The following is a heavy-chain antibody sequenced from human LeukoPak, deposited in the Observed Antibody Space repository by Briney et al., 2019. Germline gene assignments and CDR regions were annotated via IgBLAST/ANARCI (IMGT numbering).Heavy chain of an antibody. J-gene: IGHJ2*01. Sequence: GGSLRLPCAASGFTFSSYEMNWVRQAPGKGLEWVSYISSSGSTIYYADSVKGRFTISRDNAKNSLYLQMNSLRAEDTAVYYCARAAYSSTWYSRYFDLWGRGTLVTVSS. CDR1: GFTFSSYE. D-gene: IGHD6-13*01. V-gene: IGHV3-48*03. CDR3: ARAAYSSTWYSRYFDL. CDR2: ISSSGSTI.